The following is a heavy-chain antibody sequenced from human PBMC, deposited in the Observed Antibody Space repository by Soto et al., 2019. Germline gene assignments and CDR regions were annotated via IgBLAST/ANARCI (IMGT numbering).Heavy chain of an antibody. CDR3: ARDGGLELRNPGDY. D-gene: IGHD1-26*01. J-gene: IGHJ4*02. Sequence: QVQLVESGGGVVQPGRSLRLSCAASGFTFSSYAMHWVRQAPGKGLEWVAVISYDGSNKYYADSVKGRFTISRDNSKNTLYLQMNSLRAEDTAVYYCARDGGLELRNPGDYWGQGTLVTVSS. V-gene: IGHV3-30-3*01. CDR1: GFTFSSYA. CDR2: ISYDGSNK.